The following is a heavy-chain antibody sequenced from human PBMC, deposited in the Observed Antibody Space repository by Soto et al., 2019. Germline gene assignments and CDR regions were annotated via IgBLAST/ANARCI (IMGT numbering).Heavy chain of an antibody. Sequence: PSETLSLTCTVSGGSMSGYSWSWIRQPPGRGLEWIGHISNSGTANYSPSLKSRLTMSVDTSKNQISLKVTSVTAADTAVYYCASSGAGSGDYWGQGTLVTVSS. D-gene: IGHD3-10*01. CDR1: GGSMSGYS. V-gene: IGHV4-59*01. CDR3: ASSGAGSGDY. J-gene: IGHJ4*02. CDR2: ISNSGTA.